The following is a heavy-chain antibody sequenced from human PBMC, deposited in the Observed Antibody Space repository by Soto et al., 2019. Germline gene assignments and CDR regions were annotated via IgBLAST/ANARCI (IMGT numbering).Heavy chain of an antibody. Sequence: GGSLRLSCAVSGFTFSSYVMRWVRQAPGKGLEWVSAISGTGGYTYYADSMKGRFTVSRDNAKNTVYLDMNSLSAQDTAVYYCARESEDLTSNFDYWGQGTLVTVSS. V-gene: IGHV3-23*01. CDR1: GFTFSSYV. CDR3: ARESEDLTSNFDY. J-gene: IGHJ4*02. CDR2: ISGTGGYT.